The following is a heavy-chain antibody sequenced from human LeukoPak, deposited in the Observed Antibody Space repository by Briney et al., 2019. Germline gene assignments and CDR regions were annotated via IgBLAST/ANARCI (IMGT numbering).Heavy chain of an antibody. Sequence: SVKVSCKASGGTFSSYAISWVRQAPGQGLEWMGGIIPIFGTANYARKFQGRVTITADKSTSTAYMELSSLRSEDTAVYYCASATGGDYDFDYWGQGTLVTVSS. V-gene: IGHV1-69*06. D-gene: IGHD4-17*01. CDR3: ASATGGDYDFDY. CDR2: IIPIFGTA. CDR1: GGTFSSYA. J-gene: IGHJ4*02.